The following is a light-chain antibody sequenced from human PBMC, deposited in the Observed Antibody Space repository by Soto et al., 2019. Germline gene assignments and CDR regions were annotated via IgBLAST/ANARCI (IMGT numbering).Light chain of an antibody. Sequence: EIVLTQSPATLSLSPGERATLSSRASQRVSSSLAWYQQKPGQAPRLLIFDASNRSTGIPARFSGSGSGTDFTLSISSLEPEDFAVYYCQQRSNWITFGQGTRLEIK. CDR3: QQRSNWIT. CDR1: QRVSSS. V-gene: IGKV3-11*01. J-gene: IGKJ5*01. CDR2: DAS.